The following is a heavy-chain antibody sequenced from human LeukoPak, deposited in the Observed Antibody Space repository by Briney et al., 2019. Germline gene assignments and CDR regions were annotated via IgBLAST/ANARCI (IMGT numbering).Heavy chain of an antibody. Sequence: PGGSLRLSCAASGFTFSSYAMSWVRQAPGKGLEWVAVISYDGSNKYYADSVKGRFTISRDNSKNTLYLQMNSLRAEDTAVYYCASTTPIAAAGTDYWGQGTLVTVSS. J-gene: IGHJ4*02. CDR1: GFTFSSYA. CDR2: ISYDGSNK. D-gene: IGHD6-13*01. CDR3: ASTTPIAAAGTDY. V-gene: IGHV3-30*03.